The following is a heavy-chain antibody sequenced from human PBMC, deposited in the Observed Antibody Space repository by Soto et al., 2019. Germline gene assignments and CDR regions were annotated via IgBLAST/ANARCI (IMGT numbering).Heavy chain of an antibody. D-gene: IGHD2-21*02. CDR2: ISAYNRNT. CDR3: AKDGGVASYCGGDCSRD. Sequence: QVQLVQSGAEVKKPGASVKVSCKTSGYTFTSYGISWVRQAPGQGLEWMGWISAYNRNTKYAQKLQDRVTMTTDTSTTTAYMELRSLRSDDTAVYYCAKDGGVASYCGGDCSRDWGQGTLVTVSS. V-gene: IGHV1-18*01. J-gene: IGHJ4*02. CDR1: GYTFTSYG.